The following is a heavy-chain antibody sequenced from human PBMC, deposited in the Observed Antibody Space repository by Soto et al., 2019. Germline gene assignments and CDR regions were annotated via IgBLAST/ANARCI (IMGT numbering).Heavy chain of an antibody. CDR3: ARSFNDWTTYFDY. V-gene: IGHV3-53*01. CDR1: GFSVTDHY. CDR2: LYTGGSA. J-gene: IGHJ4*02. Sequence: GSLRLSCAASGFSVTDHYMTWVRQAPGKGLEWVSVLYTGGSAYYGDSVKGRFTISRDSSTNTLYLQMNSLKVGDTAFYFCARSFNDWTTYFDYWREGTLVTVSS. D-gene: IGHD3-9*01.